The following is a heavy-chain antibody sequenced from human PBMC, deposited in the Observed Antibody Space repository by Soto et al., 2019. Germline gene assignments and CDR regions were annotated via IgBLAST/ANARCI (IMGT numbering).Heavy chain of an antibody. CDR3: ARVASSNHYYYGMDV. CDR1: GGSISNYY. Sequence: SETLSLTCTVSGGSISNYYWSWIRQPPGQGLEWIGYIYYSGSTKYSPSLKSRVTISVDTSKNQFSLKLSSVTAADTAVYYCARVASSNHYYYGMDVWGQGTTVTVSS. D-gene: IGHD3-10*01. V-gene: IGHV4-59*01. J-gene: IGHJ6*02. CDR2: IYYSGST.